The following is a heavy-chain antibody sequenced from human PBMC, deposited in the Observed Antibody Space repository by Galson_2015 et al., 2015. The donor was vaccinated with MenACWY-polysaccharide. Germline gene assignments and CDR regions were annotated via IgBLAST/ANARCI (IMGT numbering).Heavy chain of an antibody. J-gene: IGHJ4*02. D-gene: IGHD2-15*01. V-gene: IGHV3-30*18. CDR1: GFNFRSYG. CDR3: AKGAADSDY. CDR2: MSYDGSNK. Sequence: SLRLSCAASGFNFRSYGMHWVRQAPGKGLEWVAVMSYDGSNKYYIDSVKGRSTISKDTSKNTLYLQMDSLRIEDTAMYYCAKGAADSDYWGQGTLVTVSS.